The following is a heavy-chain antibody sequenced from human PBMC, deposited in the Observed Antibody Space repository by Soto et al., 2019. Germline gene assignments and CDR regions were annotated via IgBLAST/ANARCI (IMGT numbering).Heavy chain of an antibody. V-gene: IGHV4-31*03. CDR2: IHYSGST. J-gene: IGHJ5*02. Sequence: QVQLQESGPGLVEPSQTLSLTCTVSGGSISGEGYYWSWIRQYSGRGLEWIGYIHYSGSTYYNPSLNSRVTISVATSKTQFFLKLNSMTAADTAVYYCARAWTAEAGWANWFDRWGQGTLVIVSS. D-gene: IGHD6-13*01. CDR1: GGSISGEGYY. CDR3: ARAWTAEAGWANWFDR.